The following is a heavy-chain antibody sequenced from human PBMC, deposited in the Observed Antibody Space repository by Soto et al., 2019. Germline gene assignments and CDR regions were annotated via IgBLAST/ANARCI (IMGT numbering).Heavy chain of an antibody. Sequence: QVQLQQWGAGLLKPSETLSLTCAVYGGSFSGYYWSWIRQPPGKGLELIGEINHSGSTNSNPSLQIRVTIAVDTSKNQFSLKLSSVTAADTAVYYCARGSSSGRFDYWGQGTLVTVSS. D-gene: IGHD6-6*01. J-gene: IGHJ4*02. CDR2: INHSGST. CDR3: ARGSSSGRFDY. V-gene: IGHV4-34*01. CDR1: GGSFSGYY.